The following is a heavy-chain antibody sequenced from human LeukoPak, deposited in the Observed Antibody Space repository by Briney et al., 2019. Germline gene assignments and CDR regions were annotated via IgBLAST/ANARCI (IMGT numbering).Heavy chain of an antibody. Sequence: ASVKVSCKASGFTFTSSAMQWVRQARGQRLEWIGWIVVGSGNTNYAQKFQERVTITRDMSTSTAYMELSSLRSEDTAVYYCATGPPYSGSLMDYWGQGILVTVSS. CDR1: GFTFTSSA. D-gene: IGHD1-26*01. V-gene: IGHV1-58*02. J-gene: IGHJ4*02. CDR2: IVVGSGNT. CDR3: ATGPPYSGSLMDY.